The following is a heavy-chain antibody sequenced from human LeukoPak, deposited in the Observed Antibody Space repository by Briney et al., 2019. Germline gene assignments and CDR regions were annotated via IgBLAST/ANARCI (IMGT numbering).Heavy chain of an antibody. CDR3: ARGFYSPHY. D-gene: IGHD4-11*01. J-gene: IGHJ4*02. CDR2: VYYSGSP. V-gene: IGHV4-59*01. Sequence: SETLSLTCTVSGGSISSYFWSWIRQPPGMGLEWIGYVYYSGSPNYNPSLKSRVTISVDTSKNQFSLKLSSVTAADTAVYYCARGFYSPHYWGQGTLVSVSS. CDR1: GGSISSYF.